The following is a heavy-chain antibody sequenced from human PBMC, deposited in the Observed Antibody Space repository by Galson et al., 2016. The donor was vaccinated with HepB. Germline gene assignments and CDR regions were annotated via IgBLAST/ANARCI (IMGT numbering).Heavy chain of an antibody. Sequence: SETLSLTCTVSSGSVSGYYWSWIRQPPGKGLEWIGHIYDSGCTKYNPSLKSRLTIAIDTSKDQFSLKLSSVTAADTAVYYCARLFRLWDGFFDYWGQGTLVTVSS. J-gene: IGHJ4*02. CDR1: SGSVSGYY. CDR3: ARLFRLWDGFFDY. D-gene: IGHD4/OR15-4a*01. CDR2: IYDSGCT. V-gene: IGHV4-59*08.